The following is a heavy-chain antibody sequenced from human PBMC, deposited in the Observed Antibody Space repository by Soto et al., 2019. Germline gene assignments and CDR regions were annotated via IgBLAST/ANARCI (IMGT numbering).Heavy chain of an antibody. CDR3: ARDASVTGSSRAFDI. CDR1: GFTFSNYG. D-gene: IGHD1-20*01. V-gene: IGHV3-21*01. CDR2: ISSSSTYI. J-gene: IGHJ3*02. Sequence: EVQLVESGGGLVKPGGSLRLSCAASGFTFSNYGMIWVRQAPGKGLEWVSFISSSSTYIFYADSVKGRITISRDNAKNSLSLQMNSLRAEDTAVYYCARDASVTGSSRAFDIWGQGTMVTVSS.